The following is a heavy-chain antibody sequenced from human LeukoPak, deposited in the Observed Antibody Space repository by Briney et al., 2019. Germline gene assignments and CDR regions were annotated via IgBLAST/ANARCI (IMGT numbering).Heavy chain of an antibody. J-gene: IGHJ4*02. CDR1: GYTFTGYY. CDR3: ARALWSGEFSFDY. V-gene: IGHV1-2*02. D-gene: IGHD3-10*01. CDR2: INPNSGGT. Sequence: GASVKVSCKASGYTFTGYYMHWVRQAPGQGLEWMGWINPNSGGTNYAQKFQGRVTMTRDTSISTAYMELSRLRSDDTAVYYCARALWSGEFSFDYWGQGTLVTVSS.